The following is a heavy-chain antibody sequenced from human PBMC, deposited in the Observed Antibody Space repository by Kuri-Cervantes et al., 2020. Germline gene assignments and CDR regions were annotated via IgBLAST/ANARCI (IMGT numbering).Heavy chain of an antibody. J-gene: IGHJ4*02. CDR1: GFTFSSYA. CDR2: ISGSGGST. CDR3: AKGPGYGDYGEYYFDY. D-gene: IGHD4-17*01. V-gene: IGHV3-23*01. Sequence: LSLTCAASGFTFSSYAMSWVRQAPGKGLEWVSAISGSGGSTYYADSVKGRFTISGDNSKNTLYLQMNSLRAEDTAVYYCAKGPGYGDYGEYYFDYWGQGTLVTVSS.